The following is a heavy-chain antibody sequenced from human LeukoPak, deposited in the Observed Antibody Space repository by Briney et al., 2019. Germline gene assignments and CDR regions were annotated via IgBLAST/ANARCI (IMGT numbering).Heavy chain of an antibody. J-gene: IGHJ5*02. D-gene: IGHD1-26*01. CDR2: ISSSSSTI. CDR3: ARPRVGATGWFDP. CDR1: GFTFSSYG. Sequence: PGGTLRLSCAASGFTFSSYGMSWVRQAPGKGLEWVSYISSSSSTIYYADSVKGRFTISRDNAKNSLYLQMNSLRAEDTAVYYCARPRVGATGWFDPWGQGTLVTVSS. V-gene: IGHV3-48*01.